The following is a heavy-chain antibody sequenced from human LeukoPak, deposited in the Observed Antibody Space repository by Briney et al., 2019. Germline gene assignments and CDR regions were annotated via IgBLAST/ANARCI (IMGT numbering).Heavy chain of an antibody. Sequence: GGSLRLSCAASGFTFSSYNVNWVRQAPGNGLEWVSSITTGNSFLYFADSVKGRFTISRDHANNSLYLQMNSLRADDTAVYYCARGAATRKSGFYYYYMDVWGKGTTVTVSS. CDR1: GFTFSSYN. CDR2: ITTGNSFL. D-gene: IGHD5-12*01. CDR3: ARGAATRKSGFYYYYMDV. J-gene: IGHJ6*03. V-gene: IGHV3-21*01.